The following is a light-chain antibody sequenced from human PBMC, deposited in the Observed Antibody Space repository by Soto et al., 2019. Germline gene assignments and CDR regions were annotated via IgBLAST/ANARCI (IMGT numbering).Light chain of an antibody. CDR3: SAWDDTLNGWV. J-gene: IGLJ3*02. CDR2: SNN. Sequence: QSVLTQPPSASGTPGQGVTISCSGSTSTIGSNFVIWYQQLPGTAPKLLICSNNKRPSGVPDRFSGSKSGTSASLAISGLQSEDEADYYCSAWDDTLNGWVFGGGTKLTVL. CDR1: TSTIGSNF. V-gene: IGLV1-44*01.